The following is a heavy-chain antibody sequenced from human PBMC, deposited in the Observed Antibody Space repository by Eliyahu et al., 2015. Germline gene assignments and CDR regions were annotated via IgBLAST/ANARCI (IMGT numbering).Heavy chain of an antibody. Sequence: EVQLVESGGGLVKPGGSLRLSCAAXGXPFXNAWXSWVRQAPGKGLEWVGRIKSKTDGGTTDYAAPVKGRFTISRDDSKNTLYLQMNSLKTEDTAVYYCTTRVITMIGSETIFDTWGQGTMVTVSS. CDR2: IKSKTDGGTT. CDR3: TTRVITMIGSETIFDT. J-gene: IGHJ3*02. CDR1: GXPFXNAW. D-gene: IGHD3-22*01. V-gene: IGHV3-15*01.